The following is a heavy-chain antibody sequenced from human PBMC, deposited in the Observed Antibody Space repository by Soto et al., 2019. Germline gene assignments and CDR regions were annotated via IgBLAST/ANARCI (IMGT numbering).Heavy chain of an antibody. V-gene: IGHV3-53*04. D-gene: IGHD3-10*01. CDR1: GFRVSSNY. J-gene: IGHJ4*02. CDR2: VYSGGAT. Sequence: EARLVESGGGLVQPGGSLRLSFAASGFRVSSNYMTWVRQAPGKGLEWVSLVYSGGATHYAASVKGRFTIATHTSQNTLFLHMNSLRPEDTATYYCVRGRYGSEIHWGQGTKVTVSS. CDR3: VRGRYGSEIH.